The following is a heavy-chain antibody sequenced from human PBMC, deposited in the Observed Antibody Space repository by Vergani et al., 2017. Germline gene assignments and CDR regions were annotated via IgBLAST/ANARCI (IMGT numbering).Heavy chain of an antibody. V-gene: IGHV3-30*04. CDR3: AREHRXVTYYDFWSGYFLAPDV. J-gene: IGHJ6*04. CDR2: ISYDGSNK. CDR1: GFTFSSYA. Sequence: QVQLVESGGGVVQPGRSLRLSCAASGFTFSSYAMHWVRQAPGKGLEWVAVISYDGSNKYYADSVKGRFTISRDNSKNTLYLQMNSLRAEDTAVYYCAREHRXVTYYDFWSGYFLAPDVWGKGTTVTVSS. D-gene: IGHD3-3*01.